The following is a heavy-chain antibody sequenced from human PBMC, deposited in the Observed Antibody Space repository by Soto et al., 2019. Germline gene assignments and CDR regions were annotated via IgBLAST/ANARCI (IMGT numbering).Heavy chain of an antibody. CDR1: GFTVSSYE. D-gene: IGHD5-12*01. V-gene: IGHV3-48*03. Sequence: GGSPRLSCAASGFTVSSYEMDWVRQAPGKGLEWVAYISISGGTIYYGDSVEGRFTISRDNADNSLYLQMNSLRAEDTAVYYCTKEKSVINSGYDAFDIWGRGTEVTVSS. CDR2: ISISGGTI. CDR3: TKEKSVINSGYDAFDI. J-gene: IGHJ3*02.